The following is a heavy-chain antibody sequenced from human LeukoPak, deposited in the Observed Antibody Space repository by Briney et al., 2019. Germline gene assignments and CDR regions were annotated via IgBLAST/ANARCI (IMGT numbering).Heavy chain of an antibody. J-gene: IGHJ4*02. CDR3: ARDPYSGYDLQAFDY. D-gene: IGHD5-12*01. CDR1: RFTFSRYS. CDR2: ISSSSSTM. Sequence: GGSLRLSCAASRFTFSRYSMNWVRQAPGKGLEWVSYISSSSSTMYSADSVKGRFTISRDSAKNSLYLQMNSLRVEDTAVYYCARDPYSGYDLQAFDYWGQGTLVTVSS. V-gene: IGHV3-48*01.